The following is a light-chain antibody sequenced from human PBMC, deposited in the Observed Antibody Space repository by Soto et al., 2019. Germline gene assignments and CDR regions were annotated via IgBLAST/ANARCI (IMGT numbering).Light chain of an antibody. CDR3: QQYNNLLS. CDR1: QSVSSN. V-gene: IGKV3-15*01. Sequence: EIVMTQSPATLSVSPGERATLSCRASQSVSSNLAWYQQKPGQAPRLLIYGASTRATGIPARFSGSGSGTEFTLTISSLQSEDFAVYYCQQYNNLLSFGGGTRWISN. J-gene: IGKJ4*01. CDR2: GAS.